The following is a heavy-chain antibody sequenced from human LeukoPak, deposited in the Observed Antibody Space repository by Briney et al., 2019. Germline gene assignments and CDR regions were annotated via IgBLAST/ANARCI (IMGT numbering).Heavy chain of an antibody. V-gene: IGHV1-46*01. D-gene: IGHD4-23*01. CDR3: ARDFLATFYGGYNWFDP. J-gene: IGHJ5*02. CDR1: GIIASTLY. CDR2: INPRSGVT. Sequence: ASVKVSCRASGIIASTLYIHWVRQAPGQGLEWMGIINPRSGVTKYAQKFQGRLTMTGDTSTRSVYMELSSLRSEDSAVYYCARDFLATFYGGYNWFDPWGQGTLVTVSS.